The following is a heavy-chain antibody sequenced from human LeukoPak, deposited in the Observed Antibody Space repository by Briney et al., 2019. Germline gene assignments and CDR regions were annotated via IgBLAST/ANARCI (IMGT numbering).Heavy chain of an antibody. J-gene: IGHJ4*02. CDR3: ARDWFHAIDY. CDR1: GFTFSSYA. D-gene: IGHD2/OR15-2a*01. Sequence: GGSLRLSCAASGFTFSSYAMHWVRQAPGKGLEWVAFISYDGSNRYSAESVKGRFTISRDNAKNTLYLQMNSLRAEDTAVYYCARDWFHAIDYWGQGTLVTVSS. CDR2: ISYDGSNR. V-gene: IGHV3-30*03.